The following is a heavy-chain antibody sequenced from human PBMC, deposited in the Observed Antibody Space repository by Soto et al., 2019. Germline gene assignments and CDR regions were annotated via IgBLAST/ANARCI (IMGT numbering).Heavy chain of an antibody. CDR3: AGEKTQHYYDSSGYWYFGL. J-gene: IGHJ2*01. V-gene: IGHV1-69*12. CDR1: GGTFSSYA. Sequence: QVQLVQSGAEVKKPGSSVKVSCKASGGTFSSYAISWVRQAPGQGIEWMGGIIPIFGTANYAPKFQGRVTITADESTSTAYMELSSLRSEDTAVYYCAGEKTQHYYDSSGYWYFGLWGRGTLVTVSS. D-gene: IGHD3-22*01. CDR2: IIPIFGTA.